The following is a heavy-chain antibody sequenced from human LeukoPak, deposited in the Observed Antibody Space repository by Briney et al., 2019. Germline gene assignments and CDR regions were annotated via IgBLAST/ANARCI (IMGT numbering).Heavy chain of an antibody. CDR1: GGSFSGDY. D-gene: IGHD3-22*01. CDR2: INHSGRT. CDR3: ARQDYYVSSGYHDAFDI. J-gene: IGHJ3*02. Sequence: SETLSLTCVVYGGSFSGDYWSWIRQPPGRGLEWIGEINHSGRTNYNPSLKSRVTISVDTSKNQFSLKLSSVTAADTAVYYCARQDYYVSSGYHDAFDIWGQGTMVTVSS. V-gene: IGHV4-34*01.